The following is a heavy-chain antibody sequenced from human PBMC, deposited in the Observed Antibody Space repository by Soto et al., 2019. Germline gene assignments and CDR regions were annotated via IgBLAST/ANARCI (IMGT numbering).Heavy chain of an antibody. J-gene: IGHJ4*02. CDR2: MFYSGST. CDR3: ARDNGYGHFDS. CDR1: GSSISSGRSY. V-gene: IGHV4-31*11. Sequence: PXETLSLTCAVAGSSISSGRSYWSWIRQHPGKGLEWIGYMFYSGSTYYHPSLKSRVNISADTSKNQFSLRLTSVTPADTAVYYCARDNGYGHFDSWGQGALVTVSS. D-gene: IGHD5-12*01.